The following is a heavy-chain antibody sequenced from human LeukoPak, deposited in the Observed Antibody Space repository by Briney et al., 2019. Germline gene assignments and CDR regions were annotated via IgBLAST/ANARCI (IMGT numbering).Heavy chain of an antibody. J-gene: IGHJ4*02. D-gene: IGHD1-26*01. Sequence: PGGSLSLSCAASGFTFSSYSMNWVRQAPGKGLEWVSSISSSSSYIYYADSVKGRSTISRDNAKNSLYLQMNSLRAEDTAVYYCARDGGSYHPFDYWGQGTLVTVSS. CDR2: ISSSSSYI. CDR3: ARDGGSYHPFDY. V-gene: IGHV3-21*01. CDR1: GFTFSSYS.